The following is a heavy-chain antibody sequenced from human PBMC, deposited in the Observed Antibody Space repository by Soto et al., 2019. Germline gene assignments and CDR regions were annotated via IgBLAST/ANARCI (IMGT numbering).Heavy chain of an antibody. V-gene: IGHV3-23*01. CDR3: AKSVGSYPTVTTL. CDR1: GFTFSSYA. CDR2: ISGSGGST. Sequence: EVQLLESGGGLVQPGGSLRLSCAASGFTFSSYAMSWVRQAPGKGLEWVSAISGSGGSTYYADSVKGRFTISRDTSKNTLYLQMNSLRAEDTAVYYCAKSVGSYPTVTTLWGQGTLVTVSS. D-gene: IGHD4-4*01. J-gene: IGHJ4*02.